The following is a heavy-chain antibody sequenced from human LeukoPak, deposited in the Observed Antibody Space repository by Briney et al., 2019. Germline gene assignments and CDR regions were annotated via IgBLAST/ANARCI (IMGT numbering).Heavy chain of an antibody. Sequence: GESLKISCKASGYTFATYWIGWVRQMPGKGLEWMAIIYPANSDTRYSPSFQGQVTISADRSISTVYLQWSSLKASDSAIYYCARHGYLNACWPVGGGHWGQGTLVTVSS. J-gene: IGHJ4*02. D-gene: IGHD2-2*03. CDR2: IYPANSDT. CDR1: GYTFATYW. V-gene: IGHV5-51*01. CDR3: ARHGYLNACWPVGGGH.